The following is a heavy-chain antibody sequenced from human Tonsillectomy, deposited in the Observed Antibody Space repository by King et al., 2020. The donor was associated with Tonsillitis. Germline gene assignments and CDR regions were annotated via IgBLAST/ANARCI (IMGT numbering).Heavy chain of an antibody. J-gene: IGHJ6*03. D-gene: IGHD2-21*02. CDR2: IFLGDSDT. Sequence: QLVQSGAEVRKPGESLKISCKGSGYSFTRYWIGWVRQMPGKGLEWMGIIFLGDSDTRYSPSFQGQVTISADKSISTAYLQWSSLKASDTAMYYCARRGYGDYSHYYYMDVWGKGTTVTVSS. V-gene: IGHV5-51*03. CDR1: GYSFTRYW. CDR3: ARRGYGDYSHYYYMDV.